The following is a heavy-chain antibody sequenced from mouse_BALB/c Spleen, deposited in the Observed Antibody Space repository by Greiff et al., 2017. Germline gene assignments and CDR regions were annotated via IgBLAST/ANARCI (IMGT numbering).Heavy chain of an antibody. J-gene: IGHJ1*01. Sequence: VKLMESGAELVRPGTSVKISCKASGYAFTNYWLGWVKQRPGHGLEWIGDIYPGSGNTYYNEKFKGKATLTADKSSSTAYMQLSSLTSEDSAVYFCARSFDGYYPRYFHVWGAGTTVTVSS. D-gene: IGHD2-3*01. V-gene: IGHV1-63*01. CDR2: IYPGSGNT. CDR3: ARSFDGYYPRYFHV. CDR1: GYAFTNYW.